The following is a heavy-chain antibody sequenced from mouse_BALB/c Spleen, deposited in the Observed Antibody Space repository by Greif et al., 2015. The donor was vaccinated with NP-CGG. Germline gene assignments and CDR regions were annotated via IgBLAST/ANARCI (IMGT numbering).Heavy chain of an antibody. J-gene: IGHJ1*01. V-gene: IGHV1-7*01. Sequence: QVQLQQSGAELAKPGASVKMSCKASGYTFTCYWMHWVKQRPGQGLEWIGYINPSTGYTEYNQKFKDKATLTADKSSSTAYMQLSSLTSEDSAVYYCARDWDYWYFDVWGAGTTVTVSS. CDR1: GYTFTCYW. D-gene: IGHD4-1*01. CDR3: ARDWDYWYFDV. CDR2: INPSTGYT.